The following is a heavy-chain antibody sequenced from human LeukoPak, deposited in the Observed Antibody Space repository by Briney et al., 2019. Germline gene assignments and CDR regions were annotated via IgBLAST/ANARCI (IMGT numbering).Heavy chain of an antibody. Sequence: SETLSLTCTVSGGSINNYYWSWIRQPAGKGLEWIGRIYTHGSTNYNPSLKSRVTMSVDTSKNQFSLKLSSVTAADTAVYYCARARTPPAGTATVFDYYYGMDVWGQGTTVTVSS. CDR3: ARARTPPAGTATVFDYYYGMDV. D-gene: IGHD5-18*01. CDR2: IYTHGST. CDR1: GGSINNYY. J-gene: IGHJ6*02. V-gene: IGHV4-4*07.